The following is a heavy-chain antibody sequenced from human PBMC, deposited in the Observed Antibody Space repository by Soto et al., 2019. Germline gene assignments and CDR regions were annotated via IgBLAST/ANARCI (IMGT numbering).Heavy chain of an antibody. D-gene: IGHD3-3*01. Sequence: PSETLSLTCTVSGGSISSYYWSWIRQPPGKGLEWIGYIYYSGSTNYNPSLKSRVTISVDTSKNQFSLKLSSVTAADTAVYYCARSIYDRYYFDYWGQGTLVTVSS. CDR2: IYYSGST. CDR3: ARSIYDRYYFDY. J-gene: IGHJ4*02. V-gene: IGHV4-59*01. CDR1: GGSISSYY.